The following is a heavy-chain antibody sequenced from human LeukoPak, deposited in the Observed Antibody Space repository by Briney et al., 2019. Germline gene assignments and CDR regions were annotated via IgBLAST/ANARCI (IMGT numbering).Heavy chain of an antibody. J-gene: IGHJ4*02. CDR1: GGSFSGYY. CDR2: INHSGST. Sequence: SQTLSLTCAVYGGSFSGYYWSWIRQPPGKGLEWIGEINHSGSTNYNPSLKSRVTISVDTSKNQFSLKLSSVTAADTAVYYCARPRRAIFGVVSPFDYWGQGTLVTVSS. D-gene: IGHD3-3*01. CDR3: ARPRRAIFGVVSPFDY. V-gene: IGHV4-34*01.